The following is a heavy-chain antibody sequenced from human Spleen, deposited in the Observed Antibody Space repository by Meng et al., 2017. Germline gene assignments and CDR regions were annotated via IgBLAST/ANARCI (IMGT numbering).Heavy chain of an antibody. CDR3: ARTADRGYSYGC. Sequence: LQESGPGLLTPLGTLFPTCSVPVGSISTSNWWCWGRQPPGKGLEWIGEIYHTGTTNYNPSLKSRVTISVDKSKNQFSLKLSSVTAADTAVYYCARTADRGYSYGCWGQGTLVTVSS. CDR2: IYHTGTT. CDR1: VGSISTSNW. J-gene: IGHJ4*02. V-gene: IGHV4-4*02. D-gene: IGHD5-18*01.